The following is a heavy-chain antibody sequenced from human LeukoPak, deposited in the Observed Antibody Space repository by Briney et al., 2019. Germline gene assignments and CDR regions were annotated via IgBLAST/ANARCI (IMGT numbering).Heavy chain of an antibody. J-gene: IGHJ4*02. CDR3: AIDSHLWSIDE. D-gene: IGHD5-18*01. CDR1: GFTFSIYW. V-gene: IGHV3-74*01. CDR2: INGDGRTA. Sequence: PGGSLRLSCAVSGFTFSIYWMHWVRQAPGEGLVWVSRINGDGRTATYADSVKGRFTISRDNAKNTLSLQMNNLRAEDTGVYYCAIDSHLWSIDEWGQGSLVTVSS.